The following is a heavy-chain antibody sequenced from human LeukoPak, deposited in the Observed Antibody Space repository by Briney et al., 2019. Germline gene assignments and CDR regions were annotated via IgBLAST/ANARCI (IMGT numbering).Heavy chain of an antibody. CDR3: ARNTPQGGYNSGYDY. J-gene: IGHJ4*02. CDR1: GFPVSSNY. CDR2: LYTSGTT. D-gene: IGHD5-12*01. V-gene: IGHV3-53*01. Sequence: GGSLRLSCAAFGFPVSSNYMSWDRQAPGKGLEWVSVLYTSGTTYYADSVGGRFTISRDNSENMLYLQMDSLRPDDTAVYYCARNTPQGGYNSGYDYWGQGTLVTVSS.